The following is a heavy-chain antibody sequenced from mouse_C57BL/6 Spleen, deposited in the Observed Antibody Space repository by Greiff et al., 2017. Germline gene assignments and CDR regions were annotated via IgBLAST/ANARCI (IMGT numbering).Heavy chain of an antibody. J-gene: IGHJ2*01. CDR2: INPNNGGT. Sequence: EVQLQQSGPELVKPGASVKMSCKASGYTFTDYNMHWVKQSHGKSLEWIGYINPNNGGTSYNQKFKGKATLTVNKSSSTAYMELRSLTSEDSAVYYCARAAYYSNYVDFDYWGQGTTLTVSS. V-gene: IGHV1-22*01. CDR3: ARAAYYSNYVDFDY. CDR1: GYTFTDYN. D-gene: IGHD2-5*01.